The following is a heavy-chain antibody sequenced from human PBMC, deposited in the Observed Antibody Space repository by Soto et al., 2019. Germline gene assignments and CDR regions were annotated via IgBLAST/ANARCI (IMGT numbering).Heavy chain of an antibody. J-gene: IGHJ4*02. CDR1: GGTFSSYT. V-gene: IGHV1-69*02. Sequence: QVPLVQSGAEVKKPGSSVKVSCKASGGTFSSYTISWVRQAPGQGLEWMGRIIPILGIANYAQKFQGRVTITADKSTSTAYMELSSLRSEDTAVYYCTRGRGGYDYSDYWGQGTLVTVSS. CDR3: TRGRGGYDYSDY. D-gene: IGHD5-12*01. CDR2: IIPILGIA.